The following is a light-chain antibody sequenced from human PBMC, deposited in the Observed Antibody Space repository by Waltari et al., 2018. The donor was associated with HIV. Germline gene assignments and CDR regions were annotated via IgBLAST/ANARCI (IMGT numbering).Light chain of an antibody. CDR2: EVS. V-gene: IGLV2-23*02. CDR3: CSYAGSSTFVV. CDR1: SRDVGSYYL. J-gene: IGLJ2*01. Sequence: QSALTQPASVSGSPGQSITISCTGTSRDVGSYYLVSWYQPHPGKAPKLMIYEVSKRPSGVSNRFSGSKSGNTASLTISGLQAEDEADYYCCSYAGSSTFVVFGGGTKLTVL.